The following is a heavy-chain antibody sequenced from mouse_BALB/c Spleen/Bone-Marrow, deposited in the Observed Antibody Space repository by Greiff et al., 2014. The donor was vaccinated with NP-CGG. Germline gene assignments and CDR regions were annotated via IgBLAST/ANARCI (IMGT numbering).Heavy chain of an antibody. CDR1: GYSFTSYW. V-gene: IGHV1-5*01. CDR2: IYPGNSDT. J-gene: IGHJ4*01. Sequence: VQLQQSGTVLARPGASVKMSCKASGYSFTSYWMHWVQQRPGKGLEWIGAIYPGNSDTSYNQKFKGKAKLTAVTSASTAYMELSSLTNEDSAVYYCTNGYDYYAIDYWGRGTSVTVSS. D-gene: IGHD2-2*01. CDR3: TNGYDYYAIDY.